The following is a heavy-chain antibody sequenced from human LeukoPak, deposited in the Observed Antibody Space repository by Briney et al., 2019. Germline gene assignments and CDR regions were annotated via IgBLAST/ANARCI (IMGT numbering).Heavy chain of an antibody. D-gene: IGHD3-22*01. CDR3: ARGYDSSGYYFFDY. Sequence: SETLSLTCTISGGSISSYYWSWVRQPPGKGLEWIGYIYDSGSTNYNPSLKSRVTISVDTSKNQFSLKLSSVTAADTAVYYCARGYDSSGYYFFDYWGQGTLVTVSS. V-gene: IGHV4-59*01. CDR2: IYDSGST. CDR1: GGSISSYY. J-gene: IGHJ4*02.